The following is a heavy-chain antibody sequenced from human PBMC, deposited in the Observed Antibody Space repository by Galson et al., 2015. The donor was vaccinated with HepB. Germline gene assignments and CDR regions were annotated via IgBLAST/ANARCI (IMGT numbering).Heavy chain of an antibody. CDR1: GFSVSNNY. V-gene: IGHV3-53*04. CDR2: IYSGDST. CDR3: ASSFPGRAFDI. J-gene: IGHJ3*02. Sequence: SLRLSCAASGFSVSNNYMNWVRQAPGKGLEWVSLIYSGDSTYYADSVKGRFTISRHNSKNTLYLQMNSLRAEDTAVYYCASSFPGRAFDIWGQGTMVTVSS.